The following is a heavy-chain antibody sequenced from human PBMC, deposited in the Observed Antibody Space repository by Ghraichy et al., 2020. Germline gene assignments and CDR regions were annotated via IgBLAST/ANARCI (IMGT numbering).Heavy chain of an antibody. J-gene: IGHJ4*02. CDR1: GFTVSSNY. D-gene: IGHD6-13*01. V-gene: IGHV3-53*01. Sequence: GGSLTLSCAASGFTVSSNYMSWVRQAPGKGLEWVSVIYSGGSTYYADSVKGRFTISRDNSKNTLYLQMNSLRAEDTAVYYCASIPARIYSSSWYFHYWGQGTLVTVSS. CDR2: IYSGGST. CDR3: ASIPARIYSSSWYFHY.